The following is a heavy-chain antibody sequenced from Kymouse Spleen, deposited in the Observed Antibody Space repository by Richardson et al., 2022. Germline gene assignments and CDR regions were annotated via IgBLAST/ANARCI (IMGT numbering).Heavy chain of an antibody. V-gene: IGHV3-20*d01. D-gene: IGHD2-8*01. CDR2: INWNGGST. Sequence: EVQLVESGGGVVRPGGSLRLSCAASGFTFDDYGMSWVRQAPGKGLEWVSGINWNGGSTGYADSVKGRFTISRDNAKNSLYLQMNSLRAEDTALYYCARDHYCTNGVCYWYFDYWGQGTLVTVSS. J-gene: IGHJ4*02. CDR3: ARDHYCTNGVCYWYFDY. CDR1: GFTFDDYG.